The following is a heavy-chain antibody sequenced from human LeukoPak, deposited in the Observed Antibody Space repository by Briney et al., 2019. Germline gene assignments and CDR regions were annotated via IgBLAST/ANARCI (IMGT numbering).Heavy chain of an antibody. J-gene: IGHJ4*02. D-gene: IGHD5-24*01. CDR3: ARDVDMGGSLDY. V-gene: IGHV3-30-3*01. Sequence: GGSLRLSCAASGFTFSSYAMHWVRQAPGKGLEWVAVISYDGSNKYYADSVKSRFTISRDNSKNTLYLQMNSLRAEDTAVYYCARDVDMGGSLDYWGQGTLVTVSS. CDR1: GFTFSSYA. CDR2: ISYDGSNK.